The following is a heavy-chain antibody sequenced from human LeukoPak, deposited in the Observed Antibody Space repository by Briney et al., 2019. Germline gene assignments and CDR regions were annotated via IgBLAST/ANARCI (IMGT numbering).Heavy chain of an antibody. D-gene: IGHD2-2*02. Sequence: SETLSLTCTVSGGSISSSSYYWGWTRQPPGKGLEWIATVYYSGNTYYNPSLKSRVTISGDTSKNQFSLKLTSVTAADTAVYYCARDKRYCSSTSCYTLDYWGQGTLVTVSS. CDR1: GGSISSSSYY. V-gene: IGHV4-39*02. CDR3: ARDKRYCSSTSCYTLDY. J-gene: IGHJ4*02. CDR2: VYYSGNT.